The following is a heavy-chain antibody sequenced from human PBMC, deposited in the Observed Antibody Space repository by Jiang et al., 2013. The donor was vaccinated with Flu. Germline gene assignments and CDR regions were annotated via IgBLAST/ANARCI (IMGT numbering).Heavy chain of an antibody. Sequence: GPGLVKPSETLSLTCSVSGGSISSSSYYWGWIRQPSGKGLEWIGTMYYSGNTNYNPSLKSRVTISIDTSKNQLSLRLSSVTAADTAVYYCAILAYAAAGTDWFDPWGQGTLVTVSS. CDR1: GGSISSSSYY. V-gene: IGHV4-39*07. CDR2: MYYSGNT. J-gene: IGHJ5*02. D-gene: IGHD6-13*01. CDR3: AILAYAAAGTDWFDP.